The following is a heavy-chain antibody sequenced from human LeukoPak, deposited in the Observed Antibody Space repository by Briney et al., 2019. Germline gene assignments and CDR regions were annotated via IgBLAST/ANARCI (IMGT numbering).Heavy chain of an antibody. D-gene: IGHD5-12*01. CDR1: GFTLSDYY. Sequence: PGRSLRLSCAASGFTLSDYYMTWIRQAPGKGLEWLSSITSANIIYTADSVRGRFTISRDNPKNPLYLQVDSLRVDDTAVYYCAGRRGGYGGAFDSWGQGTLVTVSS. V-gene: IGHV3-11*01. CDR2: ITSANII. J-gene: IGHJ4*02. CDR3: AGRRGGYGGAFDS.